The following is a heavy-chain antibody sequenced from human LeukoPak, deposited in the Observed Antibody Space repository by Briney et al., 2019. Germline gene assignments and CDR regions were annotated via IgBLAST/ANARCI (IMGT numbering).Heavy chain of an antibody. CDR2: INPSGGST. Sequence: ASVKVSCKASGGTFSSYAISWVRQAPGQGLEWMGIINPSGGSTSYTQKFQGRITMTRDMSTSTVYMELSSLRSEDTAMYYCARVIVGADYFDYWGQGTLVTVSA. CDR1: GGTFSSYA. J-gene: IGHJ4*02. D-gene: IGHD1-26*01. V-gene: IGHV1-46*01. CDR3: ARVIVGADYFDY.